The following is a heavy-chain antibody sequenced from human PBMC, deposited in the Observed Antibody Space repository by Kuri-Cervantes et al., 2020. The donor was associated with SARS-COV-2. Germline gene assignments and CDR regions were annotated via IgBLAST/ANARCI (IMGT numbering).Heavy chain of an antibody. Sequence: LSLTCAASGFTFSNFGMHWVRQTPGKGLEWVAIISYNGRNRYFADSVKGRLTVSRDNSKNTVYLQMNNLRAEDTAVYYCARDAGEHLVQFFMDVWGQGAAVTVSS. CDR2: ISYNGRNR. D-gene: IGHD6-6*01. CDR3: ARDAGEHLVQFFMDV. V-gene: IGHV3-30*03. CDR1: GFTFSNFG. J-gene: IGHJ6*02.